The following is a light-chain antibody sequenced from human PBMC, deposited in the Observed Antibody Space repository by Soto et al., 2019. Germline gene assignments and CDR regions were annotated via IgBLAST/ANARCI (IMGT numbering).Light chain of an antibody. CDR3: QQYNNWPPLT. J-gene: IGKJ4*01. CDR1: QSVSSN. V-gene: IGKV3-15*01. CDR2: AAS. Sequence: EIVMTQSPATLSVSPGEGATLSCRASQSVSSNLAWYQQKPGQAPRLLIYAASTRATGIPARFRGSGSGTEFTLTITSLLSEDFAVYYCQQYNNWPPLTFGGGTKVEIK.